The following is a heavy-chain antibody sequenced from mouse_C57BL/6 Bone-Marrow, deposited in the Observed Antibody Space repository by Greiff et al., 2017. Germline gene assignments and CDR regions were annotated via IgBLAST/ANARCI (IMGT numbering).Heavy chain of an antibody. CDR2: IYPGDGDT. J-gene: IGHJ4*01. CDR1: GYAFSSSW. Sequence: QVQLQQSGPELVKPGASVKISCKASGYAFSSSWMNWVKQRPGKGLEWIGRIYPGDGDTNYNGKFKGKATLTADKSSSTAYMQLSSLTSEDSAVYFGARRDCGEDYAMDYWGQGTTVTVSS. V-gene: IGHV1-82*01. CDR3: ARRDCGEDYAMDY.